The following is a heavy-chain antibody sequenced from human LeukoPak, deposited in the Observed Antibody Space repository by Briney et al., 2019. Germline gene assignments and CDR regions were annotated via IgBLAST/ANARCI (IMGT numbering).Heavy chain of an antibody. CDR1: GFTFSSYA. CDR2: ISGSGGST. CDR3: ARVGDFWSGYYNYYGMDV. Sequence: GGSLRLSCAASGFTFSSYAMGWVRQAPGKGLEWVSAISGSGGSTYYADSVKGRFTISRDNSKNTLYLQMNSLRAEDTAVYYCARVGDFWSGYYNYYGMDVWGQGTTVTVSS. V-gene: IGHV3-23*01. J-gene: IGHJ6*02. D-gene: IGHD3-3*01.